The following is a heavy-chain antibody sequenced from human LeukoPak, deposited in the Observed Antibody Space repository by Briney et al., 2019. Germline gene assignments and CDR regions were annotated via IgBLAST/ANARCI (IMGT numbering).Heavy chain of an antibody. CDR3: ARGRASAFDV. CDR1: GQSLSTRCF. CDR2: TYYTSKWNT. V-gene: IGHV6-1*01. J-gene: IGHJ3*01. D-gene: IGHD6-25*01. Sequence: SHTLSHIWHLPGQSLSTRCFLGIGLKQSPSRRLEWLGRTYYTSKWNTDYAVSVKSRIVVNPDTSKNQFSLQLNSVTSEDTAVYYCARGRASAFDVWGQGTMVTVSS.